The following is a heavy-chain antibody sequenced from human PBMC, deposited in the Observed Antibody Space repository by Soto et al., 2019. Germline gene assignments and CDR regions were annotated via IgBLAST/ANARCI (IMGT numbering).Heavy chain of an antibody. CDR3: ARDTDYGDYPYWYFDL. CDR1: GGSISSGDYY. CDR2: IYYSGST. J-gene: IGHJ2*01. D-gene: IGHD4-17*01. Sequence: QVQLQESGPGLVKPSQTLSLTCTVSGGSISSGDYYWSWIRQPPGKGLEWIGYIYYSGSTYYNPSRKSRFTISVDTSKNQCSLKLSSVTAADTAVYYCARDTDYGDYPYWYFDLWGRGTLVTVSS. V-gene: IGHV4-30-4*01.